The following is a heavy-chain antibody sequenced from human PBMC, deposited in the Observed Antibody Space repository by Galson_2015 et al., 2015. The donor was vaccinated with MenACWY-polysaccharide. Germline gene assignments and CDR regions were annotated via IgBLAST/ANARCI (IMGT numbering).Heavy chain of an antibody. CDR2: IHSRGST. V-gene: IGHV4-61*02. J-gene: IGHJ5*02. CDR3: ARSLGYSDSAFDNGRDVDRRFDP. D-gene: IGHD5-12*01. CDR1: GGSISTGSSY. Sequence: TLSLTCSVSGGSISTGSSYWTWIRQPAGKGLEWIGRIHSRGSTDYSPSLKSRVTISTDTSRNQLSLKLSPVTAADTAVYYCARSLGYSDSAFDNGRDVDRRFDPWGQGTLVTVSS.